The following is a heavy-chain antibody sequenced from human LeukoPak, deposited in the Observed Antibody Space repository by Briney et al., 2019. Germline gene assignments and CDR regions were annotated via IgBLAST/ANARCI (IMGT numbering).Heavy chain of an antibody. Sequence: PSETLSLTCTVSGYSISSGYYWGWIRQPPGKGLEWIGSIYHSGSTYYNPSLKSRVTISVDTSKNQFSLKLSSVTAADTAVYYCARDRSHYDFWSGYYPFDYWGQGTLVTVSS. D-gene: IGHD3-3*01. V-gene: IGHV4-38-2*02. J-gene: IGHJ4*02. CDR1: GYSISSGYY. CDR3: ARDRSHYDFWSGYYPFDY. CDR2: IYHSGST.